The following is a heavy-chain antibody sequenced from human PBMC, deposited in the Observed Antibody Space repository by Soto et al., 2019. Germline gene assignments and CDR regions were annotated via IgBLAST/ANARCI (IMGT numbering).Heavy chain of an antibody. CDR1: GGSMRGYS. Sequence: PWETLSLTCKASGGSMRGYSWSWIRQTPGEGLEWIGYVSHSGRTDYSPSLKNRVTISLDMSKNHFALHVNSVDPADTAVYYCARVAMENYHDRWSGSTSSALDVWGQGTTVTVSS. V-gene: IGHV4-59*13. CDR3: ARVAMENYHDRWSGSTSSALDV. D-gene: IGHD3-3*01. J-gene: IGHJ6*02. CDR2: VSHSGRT.